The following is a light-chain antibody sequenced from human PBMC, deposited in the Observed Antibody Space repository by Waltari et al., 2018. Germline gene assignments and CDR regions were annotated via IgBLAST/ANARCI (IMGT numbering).Light chain of an antibody. Sequence: DIEMTQSPSSLSASVGDIVTFTCRASHDISNFLAWYQQRPGKLPKLLIYRASTLQSGVPSRFSGSGSGTDFTLAINSLQSEDVATYYCQKYDSAPLTFGPGTKVEIK. CDR3: QKYDSAPLT. CDR2: RAS. J-gene: IGKJ3*01. V-gene: IGKV1-27*01. CDR1: HDISNF.